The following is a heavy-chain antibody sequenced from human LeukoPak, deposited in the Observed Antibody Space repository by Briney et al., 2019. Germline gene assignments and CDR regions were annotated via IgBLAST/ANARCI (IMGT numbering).Heavy chain of an antibody. CDR3: TTLIVGATANNY. CDR2: IKSKTDGGTT. J-gene: IGHJ4*02. CDR1: GFTFSNAW. D-gene: IGHD1-26*01. Sequence: GGSLRLSCVASGFTFSNAWMSWVRQAPGKGLEWVGRIKSKTDGGTTDYAAPVKGRFTISRDDSKNTLYLQMNSLKTEDTAVYYCTTLIVGATANNYWGQGTLVTVSS. V-gene: IGHV3-15*01.